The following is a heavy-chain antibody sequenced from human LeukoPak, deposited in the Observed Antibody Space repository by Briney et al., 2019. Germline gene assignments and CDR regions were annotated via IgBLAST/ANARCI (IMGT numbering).Heavy chain of an antibody. CDR1: GGSISSSTYY. D-gene: IGHD6-6*01. V-gene: IGHV4-39*07. CDR2: IYYSGST. CDR3: ARAGFALAALRGTPFDY. J-gene: IGHJ4*02. Sequence: PSETLSLTCTVSGGSISSSTYYWGWIRQPPGKGLEWIGSIYYSGSTYYNPSLKSRVTISVDTSKNQFSLKLSSVTAADTAVYYCARAGFALAALRGTPFDYWGQGTLVTVSS.